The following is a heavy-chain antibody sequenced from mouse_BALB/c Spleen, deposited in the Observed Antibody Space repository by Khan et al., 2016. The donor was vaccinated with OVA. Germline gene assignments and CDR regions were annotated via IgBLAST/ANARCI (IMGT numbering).Heavy chain of an antibody. Sequence: EVQLQESGPGLVKPSQSLSLTCTVTGYSITSDYAWNWIRQFPGNKLEWMGYISYSGNTTYNPSLKSRISITRDTSKNQFFLQLKSVTTEDTATYYCASELGRYFAMDYCGQGTSVTVSS. CDR1: GYSITSDYA. V-gene: IGHV3-2*02. D-gene: IGHD4-1*01. J-gene: IGHJ4*01. CDR2: ISYSGNT. CDR3: ASELGRYFAMDY.